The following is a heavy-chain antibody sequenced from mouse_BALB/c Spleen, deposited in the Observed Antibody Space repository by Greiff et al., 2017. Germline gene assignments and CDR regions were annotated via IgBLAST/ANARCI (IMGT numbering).Heavy chain of an antibody. CDR2: IWRGGST. D-gene: IGHD2-1*01. CDR3: AGGNYERYYYFDY. CDR1: GLSLTSYG. J-gene: IGHJ2*01. V-gene: IGHV2-5-1*01. Sequence: VQLQQSGPSLVQPSQSLSITCTVSGLSLTSYGVHWVRQSPGKGLEWLGVIWRGGSTDYNAAFMSRLSITKDNSKSQVFFKMNSLQADDTAIYYCAGGNYERYYYFDYWGQGTTLTVSS.